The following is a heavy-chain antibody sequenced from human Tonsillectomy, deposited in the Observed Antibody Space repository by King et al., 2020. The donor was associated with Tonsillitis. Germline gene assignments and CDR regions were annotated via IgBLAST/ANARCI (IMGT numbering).Heavy chain of an antibody. CDR1: GFTFSSYA. D-gene: IGHD3-3*01. J-gene: IGHJ4*02. CDR3: ARGNYVVWSAGDY. V-gene: IGHV3-30*04. CDR2: ISYDGTNK. Sequence: VQLVESGGGVVQPGRSLRLSCAASGFTFSSYAMHWVRQAPGKGLEWVALISYDGTNKYYADSVKGRFTISRDNSKNTLYLQVNSLRPEDTAVYYCARGNYVVWSAGDYWGQGTLVTVSS.